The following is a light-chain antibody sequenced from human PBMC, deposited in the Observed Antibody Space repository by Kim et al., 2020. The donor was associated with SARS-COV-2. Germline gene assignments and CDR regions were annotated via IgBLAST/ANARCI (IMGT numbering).Light chain of an antibody. CDR3: QQYGSTPYT. CDR2: GVS. Sequence: EIVLTQSPGILSLSPGERATLSCRASQTISASYLVWYQQNAGQAPRLLIYGVSKRATGIPDRFSGSGSGTDFTLTISRLEPEDFAVYYSQQYGSTPYTFGQGTRLEI. V-gene: IGKV3-20*01. CDR1: QTISASY. J-gene: IGKJ2*01.